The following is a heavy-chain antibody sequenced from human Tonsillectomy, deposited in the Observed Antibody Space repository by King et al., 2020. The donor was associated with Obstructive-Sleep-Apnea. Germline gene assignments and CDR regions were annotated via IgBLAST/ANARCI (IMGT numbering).Heavy chain of an antibody. Sequence: VQLVESGGGVVQPGRSLRLSCAASGFTLSSYAMHWVRQAPGKGLEWVAVISYDGNNKYYADSVKGRFTISRDNSKNTLYLQMNSLRAEDTAVYYCARGPHYDILTGPHYFDYWGQGTLVTVSS. D-gene: IGHD3-9*01. CDR1: GFTLSSYA. V-gene: IGHV3-30-3*01. CDR3: ARGPHYDILTGPHYFDY. J-gene: IGHJ4*02. CDR2: ISYDGNNK.